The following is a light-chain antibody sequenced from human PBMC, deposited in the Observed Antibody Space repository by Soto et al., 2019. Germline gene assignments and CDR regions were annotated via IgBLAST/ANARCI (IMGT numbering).Light chain of an antibody. CDR2: DVN. CDR3: SPYTSNSTLA. Sequence: QSVLTKASSGSGSPGQSITISRPGTSSDVGGYKYVSWYQQYPGKAPKVMIYDVNNRPSGVSNRFSGSKSGNTASLTISGLQAEDEADYYCSPYTSNSTLAFGTGTKVTVL. V-gene: IGLV2-14*01. J-gene: IGLJ1*01. CDR1: SSDVGGYKY.